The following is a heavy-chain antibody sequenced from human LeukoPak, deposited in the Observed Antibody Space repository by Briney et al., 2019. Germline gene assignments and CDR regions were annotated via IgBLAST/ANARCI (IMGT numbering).Heavy chain of an antibody. CDR3: AKAPTVTTYYYYYMDV. CDR2: ISGSGGST. D-gene: IGHD4-17*01. CDR1: GFTFSSYG. J-gene: IGHJ6*03. V-gene: IGHV3-23*01. Sequence: GGSLRLPCAASGFTFSSYGMSWVRQAPGKGLEWVAAISGSGGSTYYADSVKGRFTISRDNSKNTLYLQMNSLGAEDTAVYYCAKAPTVTTYYYYYMDVWGKGTTVTVSS.